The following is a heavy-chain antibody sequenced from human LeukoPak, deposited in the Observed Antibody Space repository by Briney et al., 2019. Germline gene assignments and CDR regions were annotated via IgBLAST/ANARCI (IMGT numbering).Heavy chain of an antibody. D-gene: IGHD6-19*01. V-gene: IGHV1-69*04. Sequence: SVKVSCKASGGTFSSYAISWVRQAPGQGLEWMGRIIPILGIANYAQKFQGRVTITADKSTSTAYMELSSLRSEDTAVYYCARGAGDYYYYGMDVWGQGITVTVSS. CDR3: ARGAGDYYYYGMDV. J-gene: IGHJ6*02. CDR2: IIPILGIA. CDR1: GGTFSSYA.